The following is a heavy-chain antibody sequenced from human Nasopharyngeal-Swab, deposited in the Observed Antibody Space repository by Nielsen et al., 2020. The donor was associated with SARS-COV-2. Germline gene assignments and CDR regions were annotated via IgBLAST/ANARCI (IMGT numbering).Heavy chain of an antibody. CDR2: FYSGGSST. V-gene: IGHV3-23*03. CDR1: GSTFSGYA. J-gene: IGHJ4*02. D-gene: IGHD4-17*01. Sequence: GESLKISCAASGSTFSGYAMTWVGQAPGKGLEWVSTFYSGGSSTFYAEPVKGRFTISRDNAKNTLYLQMNSLRVEDTAEYYCALSRDYGTFNYWGQGTLVTVSS. CDR3: ALSRDYGTFNY.